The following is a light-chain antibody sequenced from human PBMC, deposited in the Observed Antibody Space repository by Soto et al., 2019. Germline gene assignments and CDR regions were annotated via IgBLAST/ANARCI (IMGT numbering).Light chain of an antibody. CDR3: SSYSSTSTPWV. Sequence: QSVLTQPASVSGSPGQSITIFCTGTSSDVGAYKFVSWYRHHPGRAPQVMIYEVTNRPSGVSSRFSGSKSGNTASLTISGLQHEDEGDYYCSSYSSTSTPWVFGGGTKLTVL. CDR2: EVT. CDR1: SSDVGAYKF. J-gene: IGLJ3*02. V-gene: IGLV2-14*01.